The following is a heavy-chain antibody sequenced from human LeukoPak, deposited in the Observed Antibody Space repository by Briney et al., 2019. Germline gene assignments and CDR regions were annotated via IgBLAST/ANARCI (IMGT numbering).Heavy chain of an antibody. V-gene: IGHV3-23*01. Sequence: GGSLRLSCVASGFTFSTYGMSWVRQAPGKGLEWVSSISGDGSNTYYADSVKGRFTISRDNSKNTLYLQMNSLRAEDTAVYYCAKDNYDFWSGFSYYHYYMDVWGKGTTVTVS. CDR1: GFTFSTYG. J-gene: IGHJ6*03. D-gene: IGHD3-3*01. CDR2: ISGDGSNT. CDR3: AKDNYDFWSGFSYYHYYMDV.